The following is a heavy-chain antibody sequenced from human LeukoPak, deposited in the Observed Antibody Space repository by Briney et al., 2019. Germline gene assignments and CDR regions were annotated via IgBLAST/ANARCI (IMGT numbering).Heavy chain of an antibody. CDR1: GGSISSGSYY. CDR3: ARDLGSSWANYGFDP. D-gene: IGHD3-16*01. CDR2: IYTSGST. V-gene: IGHV4-61*02. Sequence: SETLSLTCTVSGGSISSGSYYWNWIRQPAGKGLEWIGRIYTSGSTNYNPSLKSRVTMSVDTSKNQFSLKLSSVTAADTAVYYCARDLGSSWANYGFDPWGQGTLVTVSS. J-gene: IGHJ5*02.